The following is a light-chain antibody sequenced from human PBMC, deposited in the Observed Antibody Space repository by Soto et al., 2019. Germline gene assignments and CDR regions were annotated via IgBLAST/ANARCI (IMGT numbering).Light chain of an antibody. CDR3: QQRSNWLT. V-gene: IGKV3-11*01. J-gene: IGKJ4*01. CDR2: DAS. Sequence: EIVLPQSPATLSLSPGERATLSCRASQSVGSYLAWYQQKPGQAPRLLIYDASNRATGIPARFSGSGSGTDFTLTISSLEPEDFAGYFCQQRSNWLTFGGGTKVEIK. CDR1: QSVGSY.